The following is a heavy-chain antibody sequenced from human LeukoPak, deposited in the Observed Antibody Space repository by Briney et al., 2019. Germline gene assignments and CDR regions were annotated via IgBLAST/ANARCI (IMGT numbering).Heavy chain of an antibody. J-gene: IGHJ6*02. CDR3: ARAQEPYYYYGMDV. CDR2: IIPILGIA. D-gene: IGHD1-14*01. V-gene: IGHV1-69*04. CDR1: GGTFSSYA. Sequence: ASVKVSCKASGGTFSSYAISWVRQAPGQGLEWMGRIIPILGIANYAQKFQGRVTITADKSTSTAYMELSSLRSEDTAVYYCARAQEPYYYYGMDVWGQGTTVTVSS.